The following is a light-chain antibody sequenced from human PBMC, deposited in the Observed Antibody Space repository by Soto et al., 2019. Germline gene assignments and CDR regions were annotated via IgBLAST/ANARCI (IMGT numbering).Light chain of an antibody. V-gene: IGKV3-11*01. CDR2: DAS. CDR3: QQRSNR. J-gene: IGKJ4*01. CDR1: QSVSRS. Sequence: EIVLAQSQAPLSLSPGDRAVLSCRGSQSVSRSLTWYRHKPGQAPRLLIYDASTRATGIPRRFSGSGSGTDFTLTISSLEPEDFAVYYCQQRSNRFGGGTKVDIK.